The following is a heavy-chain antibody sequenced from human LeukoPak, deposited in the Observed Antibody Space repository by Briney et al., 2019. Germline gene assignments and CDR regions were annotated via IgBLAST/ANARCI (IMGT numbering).Heavy chain of an antibody. CDR3: ARGGCSGSSCFFGNDY. J-gene: IGHJ4*02. CDR1: GFTFSSYW. Sequence: QPGGSLRLSCAASGFTFSSYWMHWVRHAPGKGLVWVSHIKSDGSSTNYADSVKGRFTISRDNGKNTLYLQMNSLRAEDTAVYYCARGGCSGSSCFFGNDYWGQGTLVTVSS. D-gene: IGHD2-15*01. V-gene: IGHV3-74*01. CDR2: IKSDGSST.